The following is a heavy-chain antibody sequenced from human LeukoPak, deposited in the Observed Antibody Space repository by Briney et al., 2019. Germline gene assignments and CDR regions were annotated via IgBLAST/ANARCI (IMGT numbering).Heavy chain of an antibody. V-gene: IGHV3-23*01. Sequence: GGTLRLSCAASGFTFSGYGMSWVRQAPGKGLEWVSAISGSGGSTYYTDSVKGRFTISRDNSKNTLYLQMNSLRAEDTAVYYCASILLWYVYDYWGQGTLVTVSS. CDR1: GFTFSGYG. D-gene: IGHD3-10*01. CDR3: ASILLWYVYDY. J-gene: IGHJ4*02. CDR2: ISGSGGST.